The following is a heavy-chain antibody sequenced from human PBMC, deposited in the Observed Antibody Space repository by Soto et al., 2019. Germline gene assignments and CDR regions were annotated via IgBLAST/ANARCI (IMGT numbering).Heavy chain of an antibody. CDR3: ARSLHSYCSSTSCHGFWFDP. J-gene: IGHJ5*02. CDR2: IYYSGST. D-gene: IGHD2-2*01. CDR1: GGSISSYY. Sequence: SETLSLTCTVSGGSISSYYWSWIRQPPGKGLEWIGYIYYSGSTNYNPSLKSRVTISVDTSKNQFSLKLSSVTAADTAVYYCARSLHSYCSSTSCHGFWFDPWGQGTLLTVSS. V-gene: IGHV4-59*01.